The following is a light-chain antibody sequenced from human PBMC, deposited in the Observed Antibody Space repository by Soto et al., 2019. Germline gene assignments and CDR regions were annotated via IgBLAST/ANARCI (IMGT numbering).Light chain of an antibody. CDR1: QSVSSSY. CDR3: QRSFSPPQT. CDR2: GAS. Sequence: EIVLTQSPGTLSLSPGERATLSCRASQSVSSSYLAWYQQKPGQAPRLLIYGASSRATGIPGRFSGSGSGTHFTLTTTSLQPEDFATYSCQRSFSPPQTFGEGTKV. V-gene: IGKV3-20*01. J-gene: IGKJ4*01.